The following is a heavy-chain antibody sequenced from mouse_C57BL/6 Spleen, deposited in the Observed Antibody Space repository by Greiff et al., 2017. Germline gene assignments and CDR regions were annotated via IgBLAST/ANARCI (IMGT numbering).Heavy chain of an antibody. CDR1: GYTFTGYW. V-gene: IGHV1-9*01. D-gene: IGHD2-5*01. J-gene: IGHJ3*01. Sequence: LVESGAELMKPGASVKLSCKATGYTFTGYWIEWVKQRPGHGLEWIGEILPGSGSTNYNEKFKGKATFTADTSSNTADMQLRSLTTEDSAIYYCARDYSNWFAYWGQGTLVTVSA. CDR3: ARDYSNWFAY. CDR2: ILPGSGST.